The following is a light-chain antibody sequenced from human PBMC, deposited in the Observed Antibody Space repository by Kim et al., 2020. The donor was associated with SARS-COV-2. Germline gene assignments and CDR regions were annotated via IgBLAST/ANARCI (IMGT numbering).Light chain of an antibody. CDR3: QQYDNSPPVT. J-gene: IGKJ4*01. Sequence: EIVLTQSPGTLSLSPGERATLSCRASQSVSSNSLVWYQQKPGQAPRLLIYGASSRATGIPDRLSGSGSGTDFTLTISRLEPEDFAVYYCQQYDNSPPVTFGGGTKVDIK. CDR1: QSVSSNS. V-gene: IGKV3-20*01. CDR2: GAS.